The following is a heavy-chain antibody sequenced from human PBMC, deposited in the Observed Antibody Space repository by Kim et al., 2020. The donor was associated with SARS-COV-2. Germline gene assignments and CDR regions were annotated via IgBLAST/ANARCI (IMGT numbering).Heavy chain of an antibody. Sequence: ASVKVSCKASGYTFTSYYMHWVRQAPGQGLEWMGIINPSGGSTSYAQKFQGRVAMTRDTSTSTVYMELSSLRSEDTAVYYCARDPVPSSSSSDGVDYWGQGTLVTVSS. J-gene: IGHJ4*02. V-gene: IGHV1-46*01. D-gene: IGHD6-6*01. CDR2: INPSGGST. CDR3: ARDPVPSSSSSDGVDY. CDR1: GYTFTSYY.